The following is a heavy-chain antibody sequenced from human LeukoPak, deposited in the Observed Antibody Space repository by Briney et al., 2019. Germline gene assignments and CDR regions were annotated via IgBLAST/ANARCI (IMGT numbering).Heavy chain of an antibody. Sequence: GGSLRLSCAASGFTFSTYWIHWVRQAPGKGLVWVSHINGDGSSTSYADSVKGRFAISRNNAKNTLYLQMNSLRAKDTAEYYCARTMTGAFFDYWGQGALVTVSS. CDR3: ARTMTGAFFDY. D-gene: IGHD3-9*01. J-gene: IGHJ4*02. CDR1: GFTFSTYW. V-gene: IGHV3-74*01. CDR2: INGDGSST.